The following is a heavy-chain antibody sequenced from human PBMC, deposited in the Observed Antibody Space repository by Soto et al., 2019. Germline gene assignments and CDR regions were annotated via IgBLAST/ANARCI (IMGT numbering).Heavy chain of an antibody. CDR3: AKGHCTGGSCYRRYWYFDL. CDR2: VSGSDGST. CDR1: GFTFSSYT. J-gene: IGHJ2*01. V-gene: IGHV3-23*01. Sequence: EVQLLESGGNLVQPGGSLRLSCAASGFTFSSYTMSWVRQAPGKGLEWVSGVSGSDGSTYYADSVKGRFTCSRDNSENTLHLQMNSLRAEDTAVYYCAKGHCTGGSCYRRYWYFDLWGRGTLVTVSS. D-gene: IGHD2-15*01.